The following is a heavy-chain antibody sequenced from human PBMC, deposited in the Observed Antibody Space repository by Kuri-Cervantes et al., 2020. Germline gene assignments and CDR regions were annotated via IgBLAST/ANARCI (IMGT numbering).Heavy chain of an antibody. V-gene: IGHV3-66*01. CDR3: ARALYYSLTFVY. CDR2: IYSGGST. D-gene: IGHD4-11*01. CDR1: GFTVSSNY. Sequence: GGSLRLSCAASGFTVSSNYMSWVRQAPGKGLEWVSVIYSGGSTYYADSVKGRFTISRDNSKNTLYLQMNSLRAEDTAVYYCARALYYSLTFVYWGQGTLVTVSS. J-gene: IGHJ4*02.